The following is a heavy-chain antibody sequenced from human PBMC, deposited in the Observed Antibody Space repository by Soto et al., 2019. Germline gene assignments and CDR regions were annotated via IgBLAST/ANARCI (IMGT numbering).Heavy chain of an antibody. CDR1: GFTFSSYW. D-gene: IGHD3-22*01. V-gene: IGHV3-74*01. CDR3: ARVYYDSSGYWYYWYFDL. Sequence: EVQLVESGGGLVQPGGSLRLSCAASGFTFSSYWMHWVRQAPGKGLVWVSRINSDGSSTSYADSVKGRFTISRDNAKNTLYLQMNSLIAEDTAVYYCARVYYDSSGYWYYWYFDLWGRGTLVTVFS. J-gene: IGHJ2*01. CDR2: INSDGSST.